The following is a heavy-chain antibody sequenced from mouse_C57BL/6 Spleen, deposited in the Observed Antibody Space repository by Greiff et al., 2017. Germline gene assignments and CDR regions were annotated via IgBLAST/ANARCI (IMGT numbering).Heavy chain of an antibody. CDR3: ARGYSKRDFDY. CDR2: ISGGSSTI. Sequence: EVQLVESGGGLVKPGGSLKLSCAASGFTFSDYGMHWVRQAPAKGLGWVAYISGGSSTISSADTVKGRFTISRDNAKNTLFLQMTSLRAEDTAMYYFARGYSKRDFDYWGQGTTLTVSS. J-gene: IGHJ2*01. D-gene: IGHD2-5*01. CDR1: GFTFSDYG. V-gene: IGHV5-17*01.